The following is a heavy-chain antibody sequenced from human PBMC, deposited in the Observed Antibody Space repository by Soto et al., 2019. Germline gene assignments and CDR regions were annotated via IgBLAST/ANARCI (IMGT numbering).Heavy chain of an antibody. V-gene: IGHV1-46*01. CDR1: GYTFTSYY. D-gene: IGHD3-3*01. Sequence: ASVKVSCKASGYTFTSYYMHWVRQAPGQGLEWMGIINPSGGSTSYAQKFQGRVTMTRDTSTSTVYMELSSLRSEDTAVYYFAIDHPYDFWSGYYPNYGMDVWGQGTTVTVSS. CDR2: INPSGGST. J-gene: IGHJ6*02. CDR3: AIDHPYDFWSGYYPNYGMDV.